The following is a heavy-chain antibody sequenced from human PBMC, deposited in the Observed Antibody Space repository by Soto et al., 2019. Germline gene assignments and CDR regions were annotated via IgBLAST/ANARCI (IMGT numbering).Heavy chain of an antibody. CDR1: GYTFTDCY. CDR3: AKGGIVATIWNYFDF. Sequence: GASVKVSCKASGYTFTDCYIHWVRQAPGQGLEWMGWINPKSGGTNIAQRFKGRVNMTRDMSISTVYMEMNRLKSDDTAVYYCAKGGIVATIWNYFDFWGQGTPVTVSS. J-gene: IGHJ4*02. CDR2: INPKSGGT. V-gene: IGHV1-2*02. D-gene: IGHD5-12*01.